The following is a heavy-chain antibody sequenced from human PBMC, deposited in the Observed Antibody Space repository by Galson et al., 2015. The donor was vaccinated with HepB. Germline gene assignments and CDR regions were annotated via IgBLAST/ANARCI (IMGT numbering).Heavy chain of an antibody. Sequence: SLRLSCAASGFTFSSYGMHWVRQAPGKGLEWVAVMSYDGSNKYYADSVKGRFTISRDNSENTLYLQMNSLRAEDTAVYYCAKDQVDYYYGMDVWGQGTTVTVSS. CDR2: MSYDGSNK. V-gene: IGHV3-30*18. CDR1: GFTFSSYG. CDR3: AKDQVDYYYGMDV. J-gene: IGHJ6*02.